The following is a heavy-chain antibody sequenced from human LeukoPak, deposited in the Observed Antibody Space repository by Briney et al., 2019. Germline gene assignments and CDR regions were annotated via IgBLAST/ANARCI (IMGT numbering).Heavy chain of an antibody. J-gene: IGHJ4*02. CDR2: IWHDGSHK. CDR3: AREIFGSGSYPDL. Sequence: GGSLRLSCAASGFAFNTYAMHWVRQAPGQGLEWVALIWHDGSHKFYSNSVRGQFTISRDNSKNTVSLQMNNLRPKDTAVYYFAREIFGSGSYPDLWGQGTLVTVSS. D-gene: IGHD3-10*01. CDR1: GFAFNTYA. V-gene: IGHV3-33*01.